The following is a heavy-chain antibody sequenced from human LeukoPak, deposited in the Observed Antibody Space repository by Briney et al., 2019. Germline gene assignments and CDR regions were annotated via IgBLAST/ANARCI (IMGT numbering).Heavy chain of an antibody. CDR2: IWYGGSNK. CDR1: GFTFSSYG. D-gene: IGHD3-10*01. J-gene: IGHJ6*03. V-gene: IGHV3-33*08. CDR3: ANGGSGSYYPRDYYYYMDV. Sequence: AGGSLRLSCAASGFTFSSYGMRWVRQAPGKGLEWVAVIWYGGSNKYYADSVKGRFTISRDNSKNTLYLQMNSLRAEDTAVYYCANGGSGSYYPRDYYYYMDVWAKGPRSPSL.